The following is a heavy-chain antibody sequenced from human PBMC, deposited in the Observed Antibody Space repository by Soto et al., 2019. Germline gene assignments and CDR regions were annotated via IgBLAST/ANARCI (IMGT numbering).Heavy chain of an antibody. V-gene: IGHV4-34*01. Sequence: SETLSLTCAVYGRSFSGYYWSWIRQPPGKGLEWIGEINHSGSTNYNPSLKSRVTISVDTSKNQFSLNLSSVTAADTAVYYCARRLDVWGQGTTVTVSS. CDR1: GRSFSGYY. CDR2: INHSGST. CDR3: ARRLDV. J-gene: IGHJ6*02.